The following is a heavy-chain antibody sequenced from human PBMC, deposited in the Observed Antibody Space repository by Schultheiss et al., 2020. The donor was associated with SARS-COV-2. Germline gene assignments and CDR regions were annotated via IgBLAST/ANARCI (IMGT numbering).Heavy chain of an antibody. CDR2: INPTGGTT. Sequence: ASVKVSCKASGYTFTGYYMHWMRQAPGQGLEWMGIINPTGGTTSYAQKFQGRVTMTRDTSISTAYMELSRLRSDDTAVYYCASIGGSGSTEAPSDYWGQGTLVTVSS. V-gene: IGHV1-2*02. D-gene: IGHD3-10*01. J-gene: IGHJ4*02. CDR1: GYTFTGYY. CDR3: ASIGGSGSTEAPSDY.